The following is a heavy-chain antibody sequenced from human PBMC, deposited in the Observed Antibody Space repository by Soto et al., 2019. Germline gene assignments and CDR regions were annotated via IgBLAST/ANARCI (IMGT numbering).Heavy chain of an antibody. D-gene: IGHD3-16*01. J-gene: IGHJ5*02. Sequence: VQLVQSGAEVKKPGSSVKVSCKASGGTFSSYTISWVRQAPGQGLEWMGRIIPILGIANYAQKFQGRVTITADKSTSTAYMELSSLRSEDTAVYYCARAGSYVSPYNWFDPWGQGTLVTVSS. V-gene: IGHV1-69*02. CDR2: IIPILGIA. CDR1: GGTFSSYT. CDR3: ARAGSYVSPYNWFDP.